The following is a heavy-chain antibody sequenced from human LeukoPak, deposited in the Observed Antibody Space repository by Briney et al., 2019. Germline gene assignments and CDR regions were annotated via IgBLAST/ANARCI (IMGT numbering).Heavy chain of an antibody. D-gene: IGHD5-12*01. J-gene: IGHJ3*02. V-gene: IGHV1-18*01. CDR1: GYTFTSYG. CDR3: ARELGSGYGQWDAFDI. CDR2: INPNSGGT. Sequence: GASVKVSCKASGYTFTSYGISWVRQAPGQGLEWMGWINPNSGGTNYAQKFQGRVTITADKSTSTAYMELSSLRSEDTAVYYCARELGSGYGQWDAFDIWGQGTMVTVSS.